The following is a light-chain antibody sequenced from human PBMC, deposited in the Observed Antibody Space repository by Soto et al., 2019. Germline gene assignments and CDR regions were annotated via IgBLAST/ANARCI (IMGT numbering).Light chain of an antibody. J-gene: IGKJ1*01. V-gene: IGKV3-20*01. CDR3: QHYGYSRA. CDR1: QSVTSNY. CDR2: GAS. Sequence: EVVLTQSPGTLSLSPGERGTLSCRASQSVTSNYLAWYQLKPGQAPRLLIYGASSRATGIPDRFSGSGSGTDFTLNSRRLEPEDFTVYYCQHYGYSRAFGQGTKVDIK.